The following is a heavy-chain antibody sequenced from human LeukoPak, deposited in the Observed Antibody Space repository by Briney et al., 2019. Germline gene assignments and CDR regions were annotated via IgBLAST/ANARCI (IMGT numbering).Heavy chain of an antibody. CDR3: ARRDSSGYYNSNWFDP. CDR2: INSDGSST. V-gene: IGHV3-74*01. D-gene: IGHD3-22*01. Sequence: GGSLRLSCAASGFTFSSYWMHWVRQAPGKGLVWVSRINSDGSSTSYADSVKGRFTISRDNAKNTLYLQMNSLRAEDTAVYYCARRDSSGYYNSNWFDPWGQGTLVTASS. J-gene: IGHJ5*02. CDR1: GFTFSSYW.